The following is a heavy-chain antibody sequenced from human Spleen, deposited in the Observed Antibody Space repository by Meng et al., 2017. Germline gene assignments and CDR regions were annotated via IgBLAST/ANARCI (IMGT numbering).Heavy chain of an antibody. V-gene: IGHV1-69*06. CDR3: ARGYCSGGSCYGFDY. J-gene: IGHJ4*02. CDR1: GGTFSSYA. Sequence: PVQPGVWVKTPGASVKVSCKASGGTFSSYAISWVRQAPGQGLEWMGGIIPIFGTANYAQKFQGRDTINADKSTSTAYMELSSLRSEDTAVYYCARGYCSGGSCYGFDYWGQGTLVTVSS. D-gene: IGHD2-15*01. CDR2: IIPIFGTA.